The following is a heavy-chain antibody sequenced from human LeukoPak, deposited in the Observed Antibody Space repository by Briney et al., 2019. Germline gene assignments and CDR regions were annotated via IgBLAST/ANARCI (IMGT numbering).Heavy chain of an antibody. Sequence: SETLSLTCTVSGDSVSSGGYYWSWIRRPPGKGLEWFGYIYNIVNTNYNPSLKSRVTISVDTSKNQFSLKLSSVTAADTAVYYCARSTKTRELPCYFDYWGQGTLVTVSS. CDR2: IYNIVNT. V-gene: IGHV4-61*08. CDR1: GDSVSSGGYY. J-gene: IGHJ4*02. CDR3: ARSTKTRELPCYFDY. D-gene: IGHD3-10*01.